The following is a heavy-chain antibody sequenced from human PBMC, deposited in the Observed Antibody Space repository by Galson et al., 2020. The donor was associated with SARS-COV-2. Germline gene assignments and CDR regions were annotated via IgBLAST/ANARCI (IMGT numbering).Heavy chain of an antibody. J-gene: IGHJ4*02. D-gene: IGHD3-22*01. CDR2: ISGSGSAT. CDR1: GFTFSSYA. V-gene: IGHV3-23*01. Sequence: GGSLRLSCAASGFTFSSYAMNWLRQAPGKGLEWVSGISGSGSATYYAGSVKGRFTISRDNSQNTLYLQMNGLRAEDTAIYYCAKRHRDSSGFDYWGQGARFTVSS. CDR3: AKRHRDSSGFDY.